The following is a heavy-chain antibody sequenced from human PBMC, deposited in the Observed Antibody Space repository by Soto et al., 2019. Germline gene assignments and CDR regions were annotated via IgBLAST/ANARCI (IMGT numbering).Heavy chain of an antibody. CDR3: AKGNYLHSSGYYHLDN. CDR1: GFTFSSYT. J-gene: IGHJ4*02. Sequence: GGSLRLSCAASGFTFSSYTMSWVRQAPGKGLELVSVISGSGGSTYYADPVKGRSTISRDNSENTRYLQMNRLRGDDSVVEYWAKGNYLHSSGYYHLDNGGQGP. D-gene: IGHD3-22*01. V-gene: IGHV3-23*01. CDR2: ISGSGGST.